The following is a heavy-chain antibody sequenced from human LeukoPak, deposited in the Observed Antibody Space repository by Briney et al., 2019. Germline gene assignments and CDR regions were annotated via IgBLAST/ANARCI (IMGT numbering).Heavy chain of an antibody. CDR2: INPNSGGT. CDR1: GYTFTGYY. CDR3: ARDILTGTTSGSDY. Sequence: ASVKVSCKASGYTFTGYYMRWVRQAPGQGLEWMGWINPNSGGTNYAQKFQGRVTMTRDTSISTAYMELSRLRSDDTAVYYCARDILTGTTSGSDYWGQGTLVTVSS. J-gene: IGHJ4*02. V-gene: IGHV1-2*02. D-gene: IGHD1-20*01.